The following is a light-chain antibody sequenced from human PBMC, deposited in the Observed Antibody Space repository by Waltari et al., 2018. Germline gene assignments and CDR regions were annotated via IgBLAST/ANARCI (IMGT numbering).Light chain of an antibody. Sequence: DIVMTQSPDSLAGLLRERATITCKSRQSVLNSSNNKNSLAWYQQKPGQSPKLLIYWASTRESGVPDRFSGSGSGTAFTLTISSLQAEDVAIYYCQHYYRAPHTFGQGTKLEIK. V-gene: IGKV4-1*01. CDR1: QSVLNSSNNKNS. CDR2: WAS. CDR3: QHYYRAPHT. J-gene: IGKJ2*01.